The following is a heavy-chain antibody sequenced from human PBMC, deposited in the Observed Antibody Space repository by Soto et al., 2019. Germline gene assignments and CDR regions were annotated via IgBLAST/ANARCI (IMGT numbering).Heavy chain of an antibody. Sequence: GGSLRLSCAASGFTFSSCAMSWVRQAPGKGLEWVSAISGSGGSTYYADSVKGRFTISRDNSKNTLYLQMNSLRAEDTAVYYCARGDSSGYIDYWGQGTLVTVSS. CDR2: ISGSGGST. CDR3: ARGDSSGYIDY. V-gene: IGHV3-23*01. D-gene: IGHD3-22*01. J-gene: IGHJ4*02. CDR1: GFTFSSCA.